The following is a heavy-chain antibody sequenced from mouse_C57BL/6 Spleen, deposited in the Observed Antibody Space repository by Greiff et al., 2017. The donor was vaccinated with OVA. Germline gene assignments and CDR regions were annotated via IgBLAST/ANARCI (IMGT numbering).Heavy chain of an antibody. J-gene: IGHJ2*01. D-gene: IGHD2-5*01. CDR1: GFSLTSYG. CDR2: IWSGGST. CDR3: ARTSYSNYFDY. Sequence: VMLVESGPGLVQPSQSLSITCTVSGFSLTSYGVHWVRQSPGKGLEWLGVIWSGGSTDYNAAFISRLSISKDNSKSQVFFKMNSPQADDTAIYYCARTSYSNYFDYWGQGTTLTVSS. V-gene: IGHV2-2*01.